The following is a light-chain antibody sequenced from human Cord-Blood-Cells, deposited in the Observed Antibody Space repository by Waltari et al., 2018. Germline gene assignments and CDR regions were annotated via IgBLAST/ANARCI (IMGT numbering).Light chain of an antibody. Sequence: QSALTQPASASGSPGPSITISCTGPSSDVGSYNLVSWYQQHPGKAPKLMIYEGSKRPSGVSNRFSGSKSGNTASLTISGLQAEDEADYYCCSYAGSSTSVFGGGTKLTVL. CDR3: CSYAGSSTSV. CDR1: SSDVGSYNL. J-gene: IGLJ2*01. CDR2: EGS. V-gene: IGLV2-23*01.